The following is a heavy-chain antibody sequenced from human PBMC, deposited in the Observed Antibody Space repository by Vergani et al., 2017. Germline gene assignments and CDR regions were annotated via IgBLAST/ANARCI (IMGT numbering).Heavy chain of an antibody. CDR2: IYSGGST. J-gene: IGHJ4*02. CDR1: GFTFSDYY. CDR3: ARGDGLDY. D-gene: IGHD2-21*02. V-gene: IGHV3-66*01. Sequence: VQLVESGGGLVKPGGSLRLSCAASGFTFSDYYMSWVRQAPGKGLEWVSVIYSGGSTYYADSVKGRFTISRDNSKNTLYLQMNSLRAEDTAVYYCARGDGLDYWGQGTLVTVSS.